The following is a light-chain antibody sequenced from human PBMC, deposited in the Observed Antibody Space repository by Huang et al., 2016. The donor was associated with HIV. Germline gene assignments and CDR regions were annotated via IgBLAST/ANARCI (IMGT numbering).Light chain of an antibody. CDR1: QGISTW. Sequence: DIQMTQSPSSVSASVGDRVTITCRASQGISTWLVWYQQKPGRAPKFLIYGASELQPGVPSRFGGSGSGTDFTLTISSLQPEDFATYYCQQAHTFPLTFGGGTKVEMK. CDR2: GAS. V-gene: IGKV1D-12*01. CDR3: QQAHTFPLT. J-gene: IGKJ4*01.